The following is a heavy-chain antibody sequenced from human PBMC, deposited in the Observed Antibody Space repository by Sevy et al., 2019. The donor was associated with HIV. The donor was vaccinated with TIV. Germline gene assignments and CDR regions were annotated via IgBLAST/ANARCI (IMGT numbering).Heavy chain of an antibody. Sequence: GGSLRLSCAVSGFSFDSYGMTWVRQAPGKGLEWVSGISGSGTRTYYADSVKGRFSISRDNSKNRLYLQMNSLRNEDTVKLYCVKGGGGHYDPDEIGYYFYYYNMDVWGKGTTVTVSS. CDR3: VKGGGGHYDPDEIGYYFYYYNMDV. CDR1: GFSFDSYG. V-gene: IGHV3-23*01. J-gene: IGHJ6*03. CDR2: ISGSGTRT. D-gene: IGHD3-22*01.